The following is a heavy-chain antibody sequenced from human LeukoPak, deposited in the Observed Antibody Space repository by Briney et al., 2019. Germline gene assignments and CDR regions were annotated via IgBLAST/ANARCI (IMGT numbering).Heavy chain of an antibody. Sequence: GGSLRLSCAASGFTFSSYSMNWVRQAPGKGLEWVSSISSSSTYIYYADSVKGRFTISRDNAKNSLYLQMNSLRAEDTAVYYCASSSRGALDYWGQGTLVTVSS. CDR2: ISSSSTYI. CDR1: GFTFSSYS. J-gene: IGHJ4*02. CDR3: ASSSRGALDY. D-gene: IGHD3-10*01. V-gene: IGHV3-21*01.